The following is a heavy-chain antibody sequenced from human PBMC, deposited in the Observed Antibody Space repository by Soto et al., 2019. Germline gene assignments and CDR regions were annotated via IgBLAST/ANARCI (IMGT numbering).Heavy chain of an antibody. CDR1: GFTFSSYA. V-gene: IGHV3-30-3*01. CDR2: ISYDGSNK. CDR3: ARGVRYYDILTGRNDY. D-gene: IGHD3-9*01. Sequence: QVQLVESGGGGVQPGRSLRLSCAASGFTFSSYAMHWVRQAPGKGLEWVAVISYDGSNKYYADSVKGRFTISRDNSKNTLYLQMNSLRAEDTAVYYCARGVRYYDILTGRNDYWGQGTLVTVSS. J-gene: IGHJ4*02.